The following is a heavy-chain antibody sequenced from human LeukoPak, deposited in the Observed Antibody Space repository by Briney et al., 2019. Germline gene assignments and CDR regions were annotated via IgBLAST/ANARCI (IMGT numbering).Heavy chain of an antibody. CDR1: GGSISSSSYY. J-gene: IGHJ4*02. Sequence: PSETLSLTCTVSGGSISSSSYYWGWIRQPPGKGLEWIGEINHSGSTNYNPSLKSRVTISVDTSKNQFSLKLSSVTAADTAVYYCARVEGGYNYYWGQGTLVTVSS. CDR2: INHSGST. V-gene: IGHV4-39*07. D-gene: IGHD5-24*01. CDR3: ARVEGGYNYY.